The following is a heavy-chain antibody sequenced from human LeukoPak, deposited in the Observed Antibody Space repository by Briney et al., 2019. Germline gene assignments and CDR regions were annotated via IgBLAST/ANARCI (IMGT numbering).Heavy chain of an antibody. J-gene: IGHJ4*02. CDR2: ISSSSSYI. V-gene: IGHV3-21*01. Sequence: PGGSLRLSCAASGFTFSSYSMNWVRQAPGKGLEWVSSISSSSSYIYYADSMKGRFTISRDNAKNSLYLQMNSLRAEDTAVCYCARVYRRGYSGYDYGYWGQGTLVTVSS. CDR3: ARVYRRGYSGYDYGY. CDR1: GFTFSSYS. D-gene: IGHD5-12*01.